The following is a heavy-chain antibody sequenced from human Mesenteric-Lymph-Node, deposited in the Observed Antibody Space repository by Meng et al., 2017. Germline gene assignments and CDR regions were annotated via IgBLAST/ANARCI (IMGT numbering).Heavy chain of an antibody. J-gene: IGHJ4*02. CDR2: IYWDDNK. Sequence: SGPTLVKPTQTLTLTCTFSGFSLSSTAVGVGWIRQPPGKALEWLALIYWDDNKRYSPSLKSRLTITKDTSKNQVVLTMTNMDPVDTGTYYCARRVGAGVYFDTWGQGALVTVSS. V-gene: IGHV2-5*02. D-gene: IGHD1-26*01. CDR1: GFSLSSTAVG. CDR3: ARRVGAGVYFDT.